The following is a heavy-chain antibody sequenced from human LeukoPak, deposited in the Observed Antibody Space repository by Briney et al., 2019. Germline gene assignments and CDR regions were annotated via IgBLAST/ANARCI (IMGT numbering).Heavy chain of an antibody. Sequence: GGSLRLSCAASGFTFSSYAMHWVRQAPGKGLEWVAVISYDGSNKYYADSVKGRFTISRDNAKNSLYLQMNSLRAEDTAVYYCARPRFYFYDSSGYWILDAFDIWGQGTMVTVPS. CDR1: GFTFSSYA. D-gene: IGHD3-22*01. CDR2: ISYDGSNK. CDR3: ARPRFYFYDSSGYWILDAFDI. J-gene: IGHJ3*02. V-gene: IGHV3-30*04.